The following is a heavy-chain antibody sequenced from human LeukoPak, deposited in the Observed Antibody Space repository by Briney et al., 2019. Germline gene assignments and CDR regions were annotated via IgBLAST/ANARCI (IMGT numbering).Heavy chain of an antibody. CDR2: IYYSGST. D-gene: IGHD4-23*01. Sequence: SESLCLTCTVSGGSISSYYWSWIRQPPGKGLEWLGYIYYSGSTNYNPYLKSRVTISIETSKDQCSLKLSSVTAADTAVYYCERDKPDYGGKRALGYYFDYWGQGTLVTVSS. J-gene: IGHJ4*02. V-gene: IGHV4-59*01. CDR3: ERDKPDYGGKRALGYYFDY. CDR1: GGSISSYY.